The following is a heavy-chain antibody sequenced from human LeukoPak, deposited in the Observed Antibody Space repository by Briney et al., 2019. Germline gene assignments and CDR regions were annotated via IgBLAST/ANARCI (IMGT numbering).Heavy chain of an antibody. CDR1: GGSFSGYY. CDR3: ARSXXVRYFDWLLSAYFDY. D-gene: IGHD3-9*01. V-gene: IGHV4-34*01. Sequence: SETLSLTCAVYGGSFSGYYWSWIRQPPGKGLEWIGEINHSGSTNYNPSLKSRVTISVDTSKNQFSLKLSSVTAADTAVYYCARSXXVRYFDWLLSAYFDYWGQGTLVTVSS. J-gene: IGHJ4*02. CDR2: INHSGST.